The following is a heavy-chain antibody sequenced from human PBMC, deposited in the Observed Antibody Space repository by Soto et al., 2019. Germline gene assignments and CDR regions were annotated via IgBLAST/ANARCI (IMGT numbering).Heavy chain of an antibody. CDR2: IDTDGGGT. CDR3: ATVFGV. J-gene: IGHJ4*02. D-gene: IGHD3-16*01. Sequence: EVQLVESGGGLVQPGGSLRVSCAASGFTFRSHRIHWVRQAPGKGLEWVSRIDTDGGGTSYADSVKGRFTISTDNAENTVYLQMNGLRVEDTGVYYCATVFGVWGQGTLVTVSS. V-gene: IGHV3-74*01. CDR1: GFTFRSHR.